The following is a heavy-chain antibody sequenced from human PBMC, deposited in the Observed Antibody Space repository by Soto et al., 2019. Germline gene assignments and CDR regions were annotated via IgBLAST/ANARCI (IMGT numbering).Heavy chain of an antibody. CDR3: ARVPFSSFGVADPPVGWFDP. V-gene: IGHV4-30-4*01. CDR1: GGFVNIVNNY. D-gene: IGHD3-3*01. Sequence: QVHLQESGPGLVKPSQTLSLTCTVSGGFVNIVNNYCSWIRQPPGKGLECLGYIFYTVSNYYNPSLRSRITLSIDTSKNRFSLNLTSVTAADTAVYYCARVPFSSFGVADPPVGWFDPWGQGTLVTVSS. J-gene: IGHJ5*02. CDR2: IFYTVSN.